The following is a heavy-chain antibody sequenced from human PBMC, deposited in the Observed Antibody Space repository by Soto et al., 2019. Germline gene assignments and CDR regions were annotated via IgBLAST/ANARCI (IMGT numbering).Heavy chain of an antibody. CDR3: ARGPRAPPYSSGWYPVDY. Sequence: PGGSLRLSCAASGFTFSSYAMHWVRQAPGKGLEWVAVISYDGSNKYYADSVKGRFTISRDNSKNTLYLQMNSLRAEDTAVYYCARGPRAPPYSSGWYPVDYWGQGTLVTVSS. CDR1: GFTFSSYA. V-gene: IGHV3-30-3*01. CDR2: ISYDGSNK. D-gene: IGHD6-19*01. J-gene: IGHJ4*02.